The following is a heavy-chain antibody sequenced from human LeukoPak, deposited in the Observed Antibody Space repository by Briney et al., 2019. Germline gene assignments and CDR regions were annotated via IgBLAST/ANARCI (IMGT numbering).Heavy chain of an antibody. CDR1: GFTFSSYS. J-gene: IGHJ3*02. Sequence: PGGSLRLSCAASGFTFSSYSMNWVRQAPGKGLEWVSSISSSSSYIYYADSVKGRFTISRNNAKDSLYLQMNSLRAEDTAVYYCARVGYCSGGSCYSGAFEIWGQGTRVTVSS. CDR2: ISSSSSYI. V-gene: IGHV3-21*01. D-gene: IGHD2-15*01. CDR3: ARVGYCSGGSCYSGAFEI.